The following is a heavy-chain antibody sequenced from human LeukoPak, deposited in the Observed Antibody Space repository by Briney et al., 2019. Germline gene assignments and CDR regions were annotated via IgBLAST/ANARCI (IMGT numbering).Heavy chain of an antibody. V-gene: IGHV4-34*01. Sequence: SETLSLTCAVYGGSFNCHYWTWLRQAPNNGLEWIGEADDSGNAKYNPSLKSRPTISVATSRNQFSARLRSMTAADTAVYYCARPRGSGGNMGYWGRGTLVTVFS. J-gene: IGHJ4*02. D-gene: IGHD4-23*01. CDR3: ARPRGSGGNMGY. CDR2: ADDSGNA. CDR1: GGSFNCHY.